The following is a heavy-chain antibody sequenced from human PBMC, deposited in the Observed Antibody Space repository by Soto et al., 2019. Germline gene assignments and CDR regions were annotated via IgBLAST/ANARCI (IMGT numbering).Heavy chain of an antibody. J-gene: IGHJ4*02. CDR3: ARLQQQLVL. Sequence: SETLSLTCTVSGGSISSSSHFWGWIRQPPGKGLEWIGSIYYSGSTHSNPSLKSRVTISVDTSKNQFSLKLNFVTAADTAVYYCARLQQQLVLWGQGTLVTVSS. CDR2: IYYSGST. CDR1: GGSISSSSHF. D-gene: IGHD6-13*01. V-gene: IGHV4-39*01.